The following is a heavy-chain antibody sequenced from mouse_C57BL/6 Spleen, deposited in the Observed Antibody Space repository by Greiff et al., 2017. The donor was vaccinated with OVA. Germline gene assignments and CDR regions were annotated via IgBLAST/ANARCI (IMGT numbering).Heavy chain of an antibody. CDR3: ARKGDYGSSYGYFDY. J-gene: IGHJ2*01. CDR1: GYTFTDYY. V-gene: IGHV1-26*01. CDR2: INPNNGGT. D-gene: IGHD1-1*01. Sequence: EVQLQQSGPELVKPGASVKISCKASGYTFTDYYMNWVKQSHGKSLEWIGDINPNNGGTSYNQKFKGKATLTVDKSSSTAYMELRSLTSEDSAVYYCARKGDYGSSYGYFDYWGQGTTLTVSS.